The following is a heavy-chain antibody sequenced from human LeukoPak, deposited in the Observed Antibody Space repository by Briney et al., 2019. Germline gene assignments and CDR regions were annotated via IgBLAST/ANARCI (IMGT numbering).Heavy chain of an antibody. Sequence: SGPTLVKPTQTHTLTCTFSGFSLTTSGVGVGWIRQPPGKPLEWLALLYWDDDQRYSPSLKSRLTITTVTSKNQVVLTMTNMDPVDTGTYFCVHTSVSGNDPPYYYFYGVDVWGKGTTVTVSS. J-gene: IGHJ6*04. CDR1: GFSLTTSGVG. V-gene: IGHV2-5*02. CDR2: LYWDDDQ. CDR3: VHTSVSGNDPPYYYFYGVDV. D-gene: IGHD5-12*01.